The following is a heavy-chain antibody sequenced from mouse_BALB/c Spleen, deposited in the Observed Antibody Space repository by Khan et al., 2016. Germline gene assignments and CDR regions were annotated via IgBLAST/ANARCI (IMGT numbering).Heavy chain of an antibody. V-gene: IGHV1-37*01. CDR2: INPYNGDT. D-gene: IGHD2-1*01. CDR3: GRGGNYVNWCFDV. Sequence: VQLKQSGPELVKPGASVKISCKASGYSFTGYFMNWVKQSHGKSLEWIGLINPYNGDTFYNQKFKGKATLTVDKSSSTAHMELLSLTSEDSAVYLCGRGGNYVNWCFDVWGAGTTVTVSS. J-gene: IGHJ1*01. CDR1: GYSFTGYF.